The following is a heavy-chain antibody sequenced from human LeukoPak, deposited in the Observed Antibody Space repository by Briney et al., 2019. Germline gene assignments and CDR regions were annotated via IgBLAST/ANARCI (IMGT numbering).Heavy chain of an antibody. J-gene: IGHJ4*02. CDR3: ARIPYYDSSGTLSPYYFDY. CDR1: GFTFSSYW. D-gene: IGHD3-22*01. Sequence: GGALRLSCAASGFTFSSYWRSWVRQAPGKRLEWVANIKQDGSEKYYVGSVKGRFTISRDNAKNSLYLQMNSLRAEDTAVYYCARIPYYDSSGTLSPYYFDYWGQGTLVTVSS. CDR2: IKQDGSEK. V-gene: IGHV3-7*01.